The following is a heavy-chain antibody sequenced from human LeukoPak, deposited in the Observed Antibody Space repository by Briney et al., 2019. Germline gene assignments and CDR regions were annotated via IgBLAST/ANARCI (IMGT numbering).Heavy chain of an antibody. D-gene: IGHD4-17*01. CDR3: AREYGDYGLDY. CDR1: GFTFSSYA. V-gene: IGHV3-30-3*01. Sequence: GGSLRLSCAASGFTFSSYAMHWVRQAPGKGLEWVAVISYDGSNKYYADSVKGRFTISRDNSKNTLYLQMNSLRAEDTAVYYCAREYGDYGLDYWGQGTLVTVSS. J-gene: IGHJ4*02. CDR2: ISYDGSNK.